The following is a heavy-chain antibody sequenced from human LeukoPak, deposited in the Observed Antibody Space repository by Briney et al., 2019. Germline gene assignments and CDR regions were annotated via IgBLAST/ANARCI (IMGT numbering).Heavy chain of an antibody. Sequence: GGSLRLSCAASGLTFSSYAMSWVRQAPGKGLEWVSAISGSGGSTYYADSVKGRFTISRDNSKNTLYLQMNSLRAEDTAVYYCARTAQTFGELSTSFDYWGQGTLVTVSS. CDR3: ARTAQTFGELSTSFDY. CDR1: GLTFSSYA. D-gene: IGHD3-10*01. V-gene: IGHV3-23*01. J-gene: IGHJ4*02. CDR2: ISGSGGST.